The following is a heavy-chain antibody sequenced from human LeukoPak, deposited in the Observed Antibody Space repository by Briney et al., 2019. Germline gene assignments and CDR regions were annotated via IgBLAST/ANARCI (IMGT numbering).Heavy chain of an antibody. Sequence: GGSLRLSCAASGFTFSDYWMDWVRQAPGKGLVWVSRIKSDGSRITYADSVRGQFTISRDNAKNTLYLQMNSLRAEDTAVYYCAFLPPGHWGQGTLVTVSS. J-gene: IGHJ1*01. V-gene: IGHV3-74*01. D-gene: IGHD3-3*01. CDR3: AFLPPGH. CDR2: IKSDGSRI. CDR1: GFTFSDYW.